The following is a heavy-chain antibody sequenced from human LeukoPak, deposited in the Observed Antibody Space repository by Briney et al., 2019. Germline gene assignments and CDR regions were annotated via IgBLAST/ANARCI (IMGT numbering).Heavy chain of an antibody. CDR2: INHSGST. Sequence: PSETLSLTCAVYGGSFSGYYWSWIRQPPGKGLEWIGEINHSGSTNYNPSLKSRVTISVDTSKNQFSLKLSSVTAADTAVYYCASLYYWSGNYWGQGTLVTVSS. CDR3: ASLYYWSGNY. J-gene: IGHJ4*02. CDR1: GGSFSGYY. D-gene: IGHD3-3*01. V-gene: IGHV4-34*01.